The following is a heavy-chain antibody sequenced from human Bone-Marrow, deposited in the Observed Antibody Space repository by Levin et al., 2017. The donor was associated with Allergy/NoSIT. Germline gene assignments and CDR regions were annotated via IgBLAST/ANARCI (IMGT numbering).Heavy chain of an antibody. Sequence: PGGSLRLSCVASGFTFGSYDMHWVRQAPGKGLQWVAFISYDGSDKYYADSVKGRFTISRGNSKNTLYLQMDSLRAEDTALYYCARVFLSYAFDVWGQGAMVTVSS. J-gene: IGHJ3*01. CDR3: ARVFLSYAFDV. V-gene: IGHV3-33*05. CDR2: ISYDGSDK. D-gene: IGHD3-16*01. CDR1: GFTFGSYD.